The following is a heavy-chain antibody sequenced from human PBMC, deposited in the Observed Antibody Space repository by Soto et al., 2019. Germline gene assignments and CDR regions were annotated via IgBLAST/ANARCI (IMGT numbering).Heavy chain of an antibody. CDR2: IYYSGST. J-gene: IGHJ6*03. CDR1: GGSISSYY. CDR3: ARHRGSPGYYYYYMDV. V-gene: IGHV4-59*08. Sequence: SETLALTCSVSGGSISSYYWSWIRQPPGKGLEWIGYIYYSGSTNYNPSLKSRVTISVDTSKNQFSLKLSSVTAADTAVYYCARHRGSPGYYYYYMDVWGKGTTVTVSS.